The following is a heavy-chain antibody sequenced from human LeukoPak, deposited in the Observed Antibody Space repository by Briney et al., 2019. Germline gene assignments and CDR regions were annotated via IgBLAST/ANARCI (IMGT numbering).Heavy chain of an antibody. CDR1: GFTFSTYS. CDR2: ICSGGRVI. Sequence: GGSLRLSCAASGFTFSTYSMNWVRQAPGKGLEWVSYICSGGRVITYADSVKGRFTISRDNAQNSLYLQMNSLRDEDTAVYYCARDQAYAFDIWGQGAMVTVSS. J-gene: IGHJ3*02. D-gene: IGHD2-21*01. V-gene: IGHV3-48*02. CDR3: ARDQAYAFDI.